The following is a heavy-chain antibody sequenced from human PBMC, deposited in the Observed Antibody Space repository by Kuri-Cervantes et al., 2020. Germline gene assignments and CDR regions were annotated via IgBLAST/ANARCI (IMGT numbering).Heavy chain of an antibody. D-gene: IGHD3-16*01. CDR3: AREPLPTNVWLNFDF. CDR1: GYTFTGYY. J-gene: IGHJ4*02. V-gene: IGHV1-46*01. Sequence: ASVNVSCNASGYTFTGYYIHWVRQVPGQGLEWMGTINPSGGGTNYAHNFQGRVTMTRDTSTSSVYMELSSLRSGDTAVYYCAREPLPTNVWLNFDFWGQGTLVTVSS. CDR2: INPSGGGT.